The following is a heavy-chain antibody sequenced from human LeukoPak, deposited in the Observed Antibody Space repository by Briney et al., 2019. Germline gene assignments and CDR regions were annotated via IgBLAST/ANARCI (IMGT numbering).Heavy chain of an antibody. CDR2: IRSKANSYAT. CDR1: GFTFSGSA. J-gene: IGHJ4*02. Sequence: GGSLRLSCAASGFTFSGSAMHWVRQASGKGLEWVGRIRSKANSYATAYAASVKGRFTISRDDSKNTAYLQMNSLKTEDTAVYYCTTLVGATPLFDYWGQGTLSPSPQ. CDR3: TTLVGATPLFDY. D-gene: IGHD1-26*01. V-gene: IGHV3-73*01.